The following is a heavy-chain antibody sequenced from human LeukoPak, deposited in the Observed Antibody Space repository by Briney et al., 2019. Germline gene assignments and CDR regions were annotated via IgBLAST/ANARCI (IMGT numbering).Heavy chain of an antibody. Sequence: GGSLRLSGAASGVKLSDHFMHGGRQAPGKGLEWVGRSRIEIHKYTTEHAASVKGRYTISRENSRSSLYLQMTSLTTEDTAVYFCARQAYCGGDCYSRYMDVWGRGTTVTVSS. V-gene: IGHV3-72*01. J-gene: IGHJ6*03. D-gene: IGHD2-21*02. CDR3: ARQAYCGGDCYSRYMDV. CDR2: SRIEIHKYTT. CDR1: GVKLSDHF.